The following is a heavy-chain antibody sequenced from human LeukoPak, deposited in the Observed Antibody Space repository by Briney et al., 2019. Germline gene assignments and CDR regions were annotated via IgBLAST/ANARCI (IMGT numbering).Heavy chain of an antibody. J-gene: IGHJ6*03. CDR1: GGSISSYY. CDR2: IYTSGST. D-gene: IGHD3-3*01. CDR3: ARVTDFWSGYPPASYYYYYMDV. V-gene: IGHV4-4*07. Sequence: SETLSLTCTVSGGSISSYYWSWIRQPAGKGLEWIGRIYTSGSTNYNPSLKSRVTMSVDTSKNQFFLKLSSVTAADTAVYYCARVTDFWSGYPPASYYYYYMDVWGKGTTVTVSS.